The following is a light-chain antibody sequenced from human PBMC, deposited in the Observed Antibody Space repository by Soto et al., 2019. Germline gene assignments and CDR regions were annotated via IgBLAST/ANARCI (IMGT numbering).Light chain of an antibody. J-gene: IGKJ4*01. CDR3: QQYNTYSSLT. CDR1: QSISSW. CDR2: DAS. Sequence: DIQMTQAPSTLSAAFGDRVTITCRARQSISSWLAWYQQKLGRAPRLLIYDASSLESGVPSSFSGSGYGTEFTITISSLQPADFATYDCQQYNTYSSLTFGGGTKVEIK. V-gene: IGKV1-5*01.